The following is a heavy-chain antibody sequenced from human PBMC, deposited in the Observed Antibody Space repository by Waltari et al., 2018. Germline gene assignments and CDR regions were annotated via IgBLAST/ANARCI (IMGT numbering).Heavy chain of an antibody. CDR1: GYTFTSYD. J-gene: IGHJ6*03. D-gene: IGHD4-17*01. Sequence: QVQLVQSGAEVKKPGASVKVSCKASGYTFTSYDINWVRQATGQGLEWMGWMNPNSGNTGYAQKFQGRVTMTRNTSISTAYMELSSLRSEDTAVYYCARGLPGDYVYYYYYMDVWGKGTTVTVSS. V-gene: IGHV1-8*01. CDR2: MNPNSGNT. CDR3: ARGLPGDYVYYYYYMDV.